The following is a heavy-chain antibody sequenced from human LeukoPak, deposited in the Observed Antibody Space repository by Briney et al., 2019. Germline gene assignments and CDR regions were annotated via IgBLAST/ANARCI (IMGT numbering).Heavy chain of an antibody. D-gene: IGHD3-3*02. V-gene: IGHV3-23*01. CDR2: ISGSGGST. Sequence: GGSLRLSCAASGFTFSSYAMSWVRQAPGKGLEWVSAISGSGGSTYYADSVKGRFTISRDESRNTVYLQMNNLRVEDTAVYFCAKASWVSSADAVLWGQGTLVTVSS. J-gene: IGHJ4*02. CDR1: GFTFSSYA. CDR3: AKASWVSSADAVL.